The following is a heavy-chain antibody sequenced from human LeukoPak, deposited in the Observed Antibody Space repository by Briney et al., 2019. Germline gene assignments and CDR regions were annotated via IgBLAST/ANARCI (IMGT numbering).Heavy chain of an antibody. D-gene: IGHD3-10*01. CDR1: GGSISSSSCY. CDR3: ARDPTGERSGSYY. CDR2: IYYSGST. V-gene: IGHV4-39*07. J-gene: IGHJ4*02. Sequence: SETLSLTCTVSGGSISSSSCYWGWIRQPPGKGLEWIGSIYYSGSTYYNPSLKSRVTISVDTSKNQFSLKLSSVTAADTAVYYCARDPTGERSGSYYWGQGTLVTVSS.